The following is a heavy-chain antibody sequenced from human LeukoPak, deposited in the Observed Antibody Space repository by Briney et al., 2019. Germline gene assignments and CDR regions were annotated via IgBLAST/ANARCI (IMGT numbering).Heavy chain of an antibody. Sequence: GGSLRLSCAASGFTFSSYSMNWVRQAPGKGLEWVSTISSSSTYIYYADPVKGRFTISRDNAKNSLYLQMNSLRAEDTAVYYCARDRTPDDYWGQGTLVTVSS. CDR2: ISSSSTYI. J-gene: IGHJ4*02. V-gene: IGHV3-21*01. CDR3: ARDRTPDDY. CDR1: GFTFSSYS.